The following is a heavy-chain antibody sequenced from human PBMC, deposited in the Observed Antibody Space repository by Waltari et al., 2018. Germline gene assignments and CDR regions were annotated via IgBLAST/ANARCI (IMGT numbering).Heavy chain of an antibody. CDR2: MNPNSGNT. D-gene: IGHD3-10*01. J-gene: IGHJ5*02. CDR1: GYTVTSSV. Sequence: QVQLVQSGAEVKKPGASVKVPGKASGYTVTSSVINWVRQATGQGLEWMGWMNPNSGNTGYAQKFQGRVTMTRNTSISTAYMELSSLRSEDTAVYYCARGAMVRGVIYSNWFDPWGQGTLVTVSS. CDR3: ARGAMVRGVIYSNWFDP. V-gene: IGHV1-8*01.